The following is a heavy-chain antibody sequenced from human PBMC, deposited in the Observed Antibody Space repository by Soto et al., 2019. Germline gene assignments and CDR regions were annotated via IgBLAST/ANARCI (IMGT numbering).Heavy chain of an antibody. V-gene: IGHV4-34*01. CDR3: ARPVGGYSYGYFNYYGMDV. Sequence: SETLSLTCAANAGSFSHYYWNWIRQPPGKGLEWIGSIYYSGSTYYNPSLKSRVTISVDTSKNQFSLKLSSVTAADTAVYYCARPVGGYSYGYFNYYGMDVWGQGTTVTVSS. D-gene: IGHD5-18*01. CDR2: IYYSGST. CDR1: AGSFSHYY. J-gene: IGHJ6*02.